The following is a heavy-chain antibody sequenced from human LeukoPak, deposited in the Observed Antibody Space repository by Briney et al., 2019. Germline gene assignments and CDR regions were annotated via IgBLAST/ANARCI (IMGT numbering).Heavy chain of an antibody. CDR1: GFTFSDYY. Sequence: GGSLRLSCAASGFTFSDYYMSWIRQAPGKGLEWVSYISSRGSTIYYADSVKGRFTIARDNAKNSLYLQMNSLRAEDTAVYYCARDSTVRGVIMRGHFDYWGQGTLVTVSS. D-gene: IGHD3-10*01. CDR3: ARDSTVRGVIMRGHFDY. V-gene: IGHV3-11*04. CDR2: ISSRGSTI. J-gene: IGHJ4*02.